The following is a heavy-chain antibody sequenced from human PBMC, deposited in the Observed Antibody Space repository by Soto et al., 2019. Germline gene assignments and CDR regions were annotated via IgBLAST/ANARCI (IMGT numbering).Heavy chain of an antibody. CDR1: GDSISTYN. CDR2: IYYSGVT. J-gene: IGHJ5*02. Sequence: QGQLQESGPGLVKPSETLSLTCTVSGDSISTYNWGWIRQPPGKGLEWIGCIYYSGVTNYNPSLKSRVTISVDTPQNQLSLKLNSVTAADTAVYYCARVAADIASWLDPWGQGTLVTVSS. V-gene: IGHV4-59*01. CDR3: ARVAADIASWLDP. D-gene: IGHD5-12*01.